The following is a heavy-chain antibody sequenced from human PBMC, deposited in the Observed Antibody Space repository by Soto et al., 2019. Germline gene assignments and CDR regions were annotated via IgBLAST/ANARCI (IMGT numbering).Heavy chain of an antibody. Sequence: EVQLLESGGGLVQPGGSLRLSCAASGFSIGSSAWSWVRQAPGKGLDWVSTIGGNGVTTFYADSAKGRFTISRDISRNTVFLQMSSLRAEDTALYYCAKSSRYCSGGGCLYYFDYWGQGTLVTVSS. D-gene: IGHD2-15*01. CDR2: IGGNGVTT. CDR3: AKSSRYCSGGGCLYYFDY. J-gene: IGHJ4*02. CDR1: GFSIGSSA. V-gene: IGHV3-23*01.